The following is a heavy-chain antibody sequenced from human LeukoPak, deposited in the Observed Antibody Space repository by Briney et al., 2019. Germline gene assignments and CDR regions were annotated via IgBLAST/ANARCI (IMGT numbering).Heavy chain of an antibody. V-gene: IGHV4-39*07. D-gene: IGHD2-2*01. CDR1: GGSISRSTYY. J-gene: IGHJ6*02. CDR3: ARGCSSTSCWLRMDV. Sequence: SETLSLTCTVSGGSISRSTYYWGWIRQPPGKGLEWIANIYYTGTTLYNPSLKSRVTMSIDTSKNQFSLKLSSLTAADTAVYYCARGCSSTSCWLRMDVWGQGATVTVSS. CDR2: IYYTGTT.